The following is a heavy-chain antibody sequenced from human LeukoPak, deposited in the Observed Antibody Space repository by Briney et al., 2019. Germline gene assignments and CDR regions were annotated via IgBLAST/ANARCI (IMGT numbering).Heavy chain of an antibody. V-gene: IGHV4-34*01. J-gene: IGHJ6*02. Sequence: SETLSLTCAVYGGSFSGYYWSWIRQPPGKGLEWIGEINHSGSTNYNPSLKSRVTISVDKSKNQFSLKLSSVTAADTAVYYCAKGYDFWSGYYYYYYGMDVWGQGTTVTVSS. CDR2: INHSGST. D-gene: IGHD3-3*01. CDR3: AKGYDFWSGYYYYYYGMDV. CDR1: GGSFSGYY.